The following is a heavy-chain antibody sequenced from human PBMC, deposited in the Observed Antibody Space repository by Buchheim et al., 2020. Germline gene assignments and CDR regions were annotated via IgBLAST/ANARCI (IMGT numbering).Heavy chain of an antibody. V-gene: IGHV3-66*01. D-gene: IGHD3-22*01. CDR2: IYSGGST. CDR1: GFTVSSNY. CDR3: ARDPGLYSSGHSFDY. J-gene: IGHJ4*02. Sequence: EVQLVESGGGLVQPGGSLRLSCAASGFTVSSNYMSWVRQAPGKGLEWVSVIYSGGSTYYADSVKGRFNISRDNSKNTLYLQMNSLRAEDTAVYYCARDPGLYSSGHSFDYWGQGTL.